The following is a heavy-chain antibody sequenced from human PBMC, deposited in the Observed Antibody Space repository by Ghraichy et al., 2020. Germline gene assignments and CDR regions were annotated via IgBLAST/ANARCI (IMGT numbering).Heavy chain of an antibody. CDR1: GYTFSTYD. Sequence: ASVKVSCKASGYTFSTYDISWVRQAPGQGLEWMGWMNPDSGNTGYGQWIRDRVMFTRDTSTNTAYMELSSLTSEDTAVYYCARAIRNQFWSEYWGQGTLVTVSS. J-gene: IGHJ4*02. CDR3: ARAIRNQFWSEY. D-gene: IGHD3-3*01. CDR2: MNPDSGNT. V-gene: IGHV1-8*02.